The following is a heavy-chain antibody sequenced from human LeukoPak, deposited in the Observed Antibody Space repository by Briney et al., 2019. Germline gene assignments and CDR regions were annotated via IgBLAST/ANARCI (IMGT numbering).Heavy chain of an antibody. Sequence: ASVKVSCKASGYTFTSYGISWVRQAPGQGLEWMGWINPNSGGTNYAQKFQGRVTMTRDTSISTAYMELSRLRSDDTAVYYCAAIVRGSYFDYWGQGTLVTVSS. V-gene: IGHV1-2*02. D-gene: IGHD1-26*01. CDR1: GYTFTSYG. CDR2: INPNSGGT. J-gene: IGHJ4*02. CDR3: AAIVRGSYFDY.